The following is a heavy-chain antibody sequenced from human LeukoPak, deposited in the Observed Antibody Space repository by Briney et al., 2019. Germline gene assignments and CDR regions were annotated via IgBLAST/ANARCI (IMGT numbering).Heavy chain of an antibody. CDR3: ARRQGCSSTSCPPDY. V-gene: IGHV5-51*01. CDR2: IYPGDSDT. D-gene: IGHD2-2*01. J-gene: IGHJ4*02. Sequence: PGESLKISCRGSGYSFNTYWIGWVRQMPGKSLEWMGIIYPGDSDTRYSPSFQGQVTMSADKSINTAYLQWSSLKASDTAMYYCARRQGCSSTSCPPDYWGQGTLVTVSS. CDR1: GYSFNTYW.